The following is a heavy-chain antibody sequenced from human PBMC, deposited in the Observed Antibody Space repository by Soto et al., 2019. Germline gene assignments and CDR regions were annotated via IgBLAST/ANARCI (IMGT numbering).Heavy chain of an antibody. V-gene: IGHV4-31*03. Sequence: SETLSLTCTVSGGSISSGGYYWSWIRQRPGKGLEWIGYIYYSGSTYYNPSLKSRVTISVDTSKNQFSLKLSSVTAADTAVYYCAREAIAVAGRRAFGLDYWGEGTLVTVSS. D-gene: IGHD6-19*01. CDR1: GGSISSGGYY. CDR3: AREAIAVAGRRAFGLDY. J-gene: IGHJ4*02. CDR2: IYYSGST.